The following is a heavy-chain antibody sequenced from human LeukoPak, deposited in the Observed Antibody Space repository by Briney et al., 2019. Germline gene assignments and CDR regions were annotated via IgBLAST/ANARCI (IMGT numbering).Heavy chain of an antibody. Sequence: GGSLRLSCAASGFTFSSYSMNWVRQAPGKGLEWVSYISSSRSTIYYADSVKGRFTISRDNAKNSLYLQMNSLRAEDTAVYYCARTTMIPTHNDCWGQGTLVTVSS. J-gene: IGHJ4*02. CDR3: ARTTMIPTHNDC. CDR2: ISSSRSTI. V-gene: IGHV3-48*01. D-gene: IGHD3-22*01. CDR1: GFTFSSYS.